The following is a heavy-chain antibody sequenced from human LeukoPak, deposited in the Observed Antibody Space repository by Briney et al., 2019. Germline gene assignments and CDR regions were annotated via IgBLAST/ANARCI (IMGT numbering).Heavy chain of an antibody. Sequence: GGSLRLSCAASGFTFSSYWMHWVRQAPGKGLEWVAFIRYDGSNKYYADSVKGRFTISRDNSKNTLYLQMNSLRAEDTAVYYCAKDGGYGDYGSWFDPWGQGTLVTVSS. CDR1: GFTFSSYW. CDR3: AKDGGYGDYGSWFDP. D-gene: IGHD4-17*01. J-gene: IGHJ5*02. V-gene: IGHV3-30*02. CDR2: IRYDGSNK.